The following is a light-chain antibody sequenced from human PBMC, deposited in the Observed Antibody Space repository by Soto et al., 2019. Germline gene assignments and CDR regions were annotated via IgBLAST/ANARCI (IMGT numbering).Light chain of an antibody. V-gene: IGKV3-20*01. Sequence: EIVLTQSPGTLSLSPGERATLSCRASQSVSSSYLAWYQQKLGQAPRLLIYGASSRATGIPDRFSGSGSGTDFTLTISRLEPEDFAVYYCLQYGSSPGYAFGQGTKLEIK. J-gene: IGKJ2*01. CDR3: LQYGSSPGYA. CDR1: QSVSSSY. CDR2: GAS.